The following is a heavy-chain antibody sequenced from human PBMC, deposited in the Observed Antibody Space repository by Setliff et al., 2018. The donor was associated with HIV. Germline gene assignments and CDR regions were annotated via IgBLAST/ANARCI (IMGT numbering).Heavy chain of an antibody. CDR2: IGGDSRII. CDR1: GFSFNKAG. D-gene: IGHD2-15*01. Sequence: GGSLRLSCALSGFSFNKAGMNWVRQAPGEGLAWVSYIGGDSRIINYADSVKGRFTISRDNAKNSLYLEMNSLRADDTAVYYCARDFCGSSCSSGYGYFDHWGQGTLVTVSS. J-gene: IGHJ4*02. V-gene: IGHV3-48*01. CDR3: ARDFCGSSCSSGYGYFDH.